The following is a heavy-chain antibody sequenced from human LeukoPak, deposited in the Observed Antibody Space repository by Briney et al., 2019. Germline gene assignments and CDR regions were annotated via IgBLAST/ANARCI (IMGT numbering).Heavy chain of an antibody. CDR3: ARDRGLYPRNRFDP. D-gene: IGHD2-8*01. Sequence: SETLSLTCTVSGGSISSYYWSWIRQPPGKGLEWIGYIYYSGSTNYNPSLKSRVTISVDTSKNQFSLKLSSVTAADTAVYYCARDRGLYPRNRFDPWGQGTLVTVSS. CDR2: IYYSGST. J-gene: IGHJ5*02. CDR1: GGSISSYY. V-gene: IGHV4-59*01.